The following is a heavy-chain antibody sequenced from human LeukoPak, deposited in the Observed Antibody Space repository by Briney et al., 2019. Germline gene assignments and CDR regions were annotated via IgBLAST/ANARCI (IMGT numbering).Heavy chain of an antibody. V-gene: IGHV4-34*01. CDR1: GGSLSGYW. D-gene: IGHD6-6*01. CDR2: INHSGST. CDR3: AGQIGARHRPIY. J-gene: IGHJ4*02. Sequence: PSETLSLTCAVYGGSLSGYWWDWIRQPPGKGLEWIGEINHSGSTNYNPSLKSRVTISVDTSKNQFSLDLSSVTAADTAVYYCAGQIGARHRPIYWGQGNLVTVSS.